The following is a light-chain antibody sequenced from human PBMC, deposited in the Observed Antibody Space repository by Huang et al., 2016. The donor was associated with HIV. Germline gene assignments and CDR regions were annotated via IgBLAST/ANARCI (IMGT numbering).Light chain of an antibody. CDR1: QSIFYSSNTRNY. CDR2: GAS. Sequence: DIVMTQSPASLAVSLGERATINCKSSQSIFYSSNTRNYLAWYQQKPGQSPKLLIYGASTRESGVPGRFTGSGSGTDFSLSISSLQAEDVAVYYCQQYYNVPFTFGQGTKLDIK. V-gene: IGKV4-1*01. CDR3: QQYYNVPFT. J-gene: IGKJ2*01.